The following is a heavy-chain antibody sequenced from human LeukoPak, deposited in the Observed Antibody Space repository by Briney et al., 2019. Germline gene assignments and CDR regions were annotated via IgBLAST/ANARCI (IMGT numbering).Heavy chain of an antibody. CDR2: ILYDGSNK. V-gene: IGHV3-30-3*01. J-gene: IGHJ4*02. CDR1: VFTFSSYA. CDR3: ARARISWYDVGY. D-gene: IGHD1-1*01. Sequence: GGSLRLSCAASVFTFSSYAMHWVRQAPGEGLEWVAVILYDGSNKYYADSVKGRFTISRDNSKNTLYLQMNSLRAEDTAVYYCARARISWYDVGYWGQGTLVTVSS.